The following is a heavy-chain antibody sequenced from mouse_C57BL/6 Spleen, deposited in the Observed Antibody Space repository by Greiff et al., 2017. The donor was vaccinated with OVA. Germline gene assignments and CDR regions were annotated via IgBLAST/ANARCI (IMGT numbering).Heavy chain of an antibody. Sequence: QVQLKQSGAELVRPGSSVKLSCKASGYTFTSYWMHWVKQRPIQGLEWIGNIDPSDSATHYNQKFKDKATLTVDKSSSTAYMQLSSLTSEDSAVYYCARYDDGYARDYWGQGTSVTVSS. D-gene: IGHD2-4*01. V-gene: IGHV1-52*01. CDR3: ARYDDGYARDY. J-gene: IGHJ4*01. CDR2: IDPSDSAT. CDR1: GYTFTSYW.